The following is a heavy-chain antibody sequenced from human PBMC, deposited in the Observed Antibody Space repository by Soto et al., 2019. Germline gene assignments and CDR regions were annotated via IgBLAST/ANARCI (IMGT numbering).Heavy chain of an antibody. D-gene: IGHD2-15*01. J-gene: IGHJ5*02. CDR2: IYPGDSDT. V-gene: IGHV5-51*01. CDR1: GYSFTSYW. CDR3: ARHQSYCSGGSCYLNWFDP. Sequence: GESLKISCKGSGYSFTSYWIGWVRQMPGKGLEWMGIIYPGDSDTRYSPSFQGQVTISVDKSISTAYLQWSSLKASDTAMYYCARHQSYCSGGSCYLNWFDPWGQGTLVTVSS.